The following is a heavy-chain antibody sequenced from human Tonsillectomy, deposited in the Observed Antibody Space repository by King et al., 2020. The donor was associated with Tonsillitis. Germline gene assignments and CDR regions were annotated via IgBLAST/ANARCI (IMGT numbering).Heavy chain of an antibody. CDR1: GGSISSYY. CDR2: IYYSGST. V-gene: IGHV4-59*01. CDR3: AREYSSGWDRYWYFDL. J-gene: IGHJ2*01. Sequence: VQLQESGPGLVKPSETLSLTCTVSGGSISSYYWSWIRQPPGEGLEWIGYIYYSGSTNYNPSLESRVTISVDTSKNQFSLRLSSVTAADTAVYYCAREYSSGWDRYWYFDLWGRGTLVTVSS. D-gene: IGHD6-19*01.